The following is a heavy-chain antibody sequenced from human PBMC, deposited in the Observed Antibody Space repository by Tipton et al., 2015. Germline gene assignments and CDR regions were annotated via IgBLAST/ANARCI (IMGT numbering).Heavy chain of an antibody. V-gene: IGHV1-18*01. Sequence: TLQGRVTLTTDTSASTAYMDLRSLRSDDTAVYYCARNDYGDYHFDYWGQGTLVTVSS. J-gene: IGHJ4*02. D-gene: IGHD4-17*01. CDR3: ARNDYGDYHFDY.